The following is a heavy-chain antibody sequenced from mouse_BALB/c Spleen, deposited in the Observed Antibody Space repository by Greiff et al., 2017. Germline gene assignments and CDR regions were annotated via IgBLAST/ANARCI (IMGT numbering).Heavy chain of an antibody. CDR2: ISSGSSTI. CDR1: GFTFSSFG. Sequence: DVKLVESGGGLVQPGGSRKLSCAASGFTFSSFGMHWVRQAPEKGLEWVAYISSGSSTIYYADTVKGRFTISRDNPKNTLFLQMTSLRSEDTAMYYCTRESRDAMDYWGQGTSVTDSS. CDR3: TRESRDAMDY. J-gene: IGHJ4*01. V-gene: IGHV5-17*02.